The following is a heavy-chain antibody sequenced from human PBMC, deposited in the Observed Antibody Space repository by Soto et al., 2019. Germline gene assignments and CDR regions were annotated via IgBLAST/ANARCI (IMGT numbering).Heavy chain of an antibody. V-gene: IGHV3-23*01. CDR2: IAGGGGT. Sequence: AGSLSLPCAASAFPLTNHVFILLRPAPGKGLEWVSAIAGGGGTYYADSVKGRFTISRDNSRNTLYLQMNSLRVEDTGTYYCAKGSASARPYYFDAWGQGSLVTVTS. CDR3: AKGSASARPYYFDA. J-gene: IGHJ4*02. CDR1: AFPLTNHV. D-gene: IGHD6-6*01.